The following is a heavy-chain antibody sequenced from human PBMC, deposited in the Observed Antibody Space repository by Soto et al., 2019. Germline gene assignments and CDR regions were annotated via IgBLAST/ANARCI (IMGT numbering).Heavy chain of an antibody. CDR1: GSRFTTST. Sequence: QMKVVQSGPEVKKPGTSVKVSCMASGSRFTTSTVQWVRQARGQRLEWIGRIVVATGSTNYAQTFQERVTISRDMSTGIAYMELNSLRSDDTAVYYCATDLGGDYWGQGTLVTVSS. J-gene: IGHJ4*02. CDR2: IVVATGST. V-gene: IGHV1-58*01. D-gene: IGHD3-16*01. CDR3: ATDLGGDY.